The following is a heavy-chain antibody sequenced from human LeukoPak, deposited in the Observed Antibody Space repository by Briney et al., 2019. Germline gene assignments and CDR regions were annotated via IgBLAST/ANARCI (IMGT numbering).Heavy chain of an antibody. D-gene: IGHD3-10*01. Sequence: GGSLRLSCAASGFTFSSYAMSWVRQAPGKGLEWVSAISGSGGSTYYADSVKGRFTISRDNAKNSLYLQMNSLRAEDTAVYYCARGVRGYYYGSGIDPWGQGTLVTVSS. CDR1: GFTFSSYA. J-gene: IGHJ5*02. CDR3: ARGVRGYYYGSGIDP. V-gene: IGHV3-23*01. CDR2: ISGSGGST.